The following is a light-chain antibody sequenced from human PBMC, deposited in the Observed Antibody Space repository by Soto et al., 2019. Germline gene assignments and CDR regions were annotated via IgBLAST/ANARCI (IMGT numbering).Light chain of an antibody. Sequence: EIVLTQSPATLSVSPGERATLSCLASQSVSSNLAWYQQKPGQAPRLLIYGASTRATGIPARFSGSGSGTEFTLTISSLEPEDFAVYYCHQYDNWPKTFGQGTRLEI. CDR1: QSVSSN. J-gene: IGKJ5*01. CDR3: HQYDNWPKT. CDR2: GAS. V-gene: IGKV3-15*01.